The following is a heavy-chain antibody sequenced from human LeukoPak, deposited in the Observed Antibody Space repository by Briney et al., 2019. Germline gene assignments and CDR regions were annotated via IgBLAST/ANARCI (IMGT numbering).Heavy chain of an antibody. V-gene: IGHV1-18*01. D-gene: IGHD3-3*01. CDR2: ISAYNGNT. CDR3: ARAEDSPVFGVVILDY. Sequence: ASVKVSCKASGGTFSSYAISWVRQAPGQGLEWMGWISAYNGNTNYAQKLQGRVTMTTDTSTSTAYMELRSLRSDDTAVYYCARAEDSPVFGVVILDYWGQGTLVTVSS. J-gene: IGHJ4*02. CDR1: GGTFSSYA.